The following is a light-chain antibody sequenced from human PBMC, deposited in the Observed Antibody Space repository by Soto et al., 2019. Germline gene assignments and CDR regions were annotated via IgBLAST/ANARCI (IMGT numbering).Light chain of an antibody. CDR1: QNIARY. CDR3: QQTYSTPRT. J-gene: IGKJ2*01. Sequence: DIQMTQSPSSLSASAGDRVTITCRASQNIARYLYWFQQKPGKAPNLLIYVASNLQSGVPSRFSGSGSGTDFTLTINNLQPEDFATYYCQQTYSTPRTFGQGTKVDIK. CDR2: VAS. V-gene: IGKV1-39*01.